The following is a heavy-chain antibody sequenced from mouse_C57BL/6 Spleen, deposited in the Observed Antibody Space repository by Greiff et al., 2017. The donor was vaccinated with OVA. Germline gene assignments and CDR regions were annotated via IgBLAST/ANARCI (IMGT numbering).Heavy chain of an antibody. CDR3: TRKGRDDYAMDY. CDR2: IDPETGGT. Sequence: VKLQQSGAELVRPGASVTLSCKASGYTFTDYEMHWVKQTPVHGLEWIGAIDPETGGTAYNQKFKGKAILTADKSSSTAYMELRSLTSEDSAVYYCTRKGRDDYAMDYWGQGTSVTVSS. J-gene: IGHJ4*01. V-gene: IGHV1-15*01. CDR1: GYTFTDYE.